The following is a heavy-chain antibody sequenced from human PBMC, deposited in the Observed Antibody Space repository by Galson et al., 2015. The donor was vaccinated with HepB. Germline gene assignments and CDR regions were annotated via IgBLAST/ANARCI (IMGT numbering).Heavy chain of an antibody. Sequence: SLRLSCAASEFTFSSYWMHWVRQAPGKGLVWVSRINSDGSSTSYADSVKGRFTISRDNAKNTLYLQMNSLRAEDTAVYYCARVYYDSSGDYYFDYWGQGTLVTVSS. V-gene: IGHV3-74*01. J-gene: IGHJ4*02. CDR2: INSDGSST. D-gene: IGHD3-22*01. CDR3: ARVYYDSSGDYYFDY. CDR1: EFTFSSYW.